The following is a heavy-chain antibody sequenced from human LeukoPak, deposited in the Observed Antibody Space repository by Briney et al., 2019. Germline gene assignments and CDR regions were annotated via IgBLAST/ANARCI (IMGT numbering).Heavy chain of an antibody. Sequence: GGSLRLSCAASGFTFSDYYMSWIRQAPGRGLEWISYISSSSGGTIYYTDSVKGRFTISRDNAKNSLYLQMDSLRAEDTALYYCARAAAETGAFRDNWFDPWGQGTLVTVSS. J-gene: IGHJ5*02. CDR3: ARAAAETGAFRDNWFDP. CDR2: ISSSSGGTI. CDR1: GFTFSDYY. D-gene: IGHD2-8*02. V-gene: IGHV3-11*04.